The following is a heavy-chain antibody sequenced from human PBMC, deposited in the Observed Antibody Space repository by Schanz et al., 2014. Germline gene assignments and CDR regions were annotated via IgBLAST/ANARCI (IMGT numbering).Heavy chain of an antibody. CDR3: VRLDVHDY. Sequence: VQLVDSGGGLVKPGGSLRLSCAASGFTFSNYWMSWVRQAPGKGLEWVGRITNKPNNYNTEYAASVKGRFTISRDDSRNSLYLQMSSLKTEDTAVYYCVRLDVHDYWGQGTLVTVSA. CDR2: ITNKPNNYNT. J-gene: IGHJ4*02. CDR1: GFTFSNYW. V-gene: IGHV3-72*01. D-gene: IGHD3-16*01.